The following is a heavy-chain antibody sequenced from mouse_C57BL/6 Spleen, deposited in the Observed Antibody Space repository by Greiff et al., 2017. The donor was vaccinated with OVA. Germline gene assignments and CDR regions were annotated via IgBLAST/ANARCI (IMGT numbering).Heavy chain of an antibody. CDR2: IYPGNGDT. J-gene: IGHJ2*01. Sequence: QVQLKQSGAELVRPGASVKMSCKASGYTFTSYNMHWVKQTPRQGLEWIGAIYPGNGDTSYNQKFKGKATLTVDKSSSTAYMQLSSLTSEDSAVYFCARSPSFYYGYDEYYFDYWGQGTTLTVSS. CDR1: GYTFTSYN. CDR3: ARSPSFYYGYDEYYFDY. D-gene: IGHD2-2*01. V-gene: IGHV1-12*01.